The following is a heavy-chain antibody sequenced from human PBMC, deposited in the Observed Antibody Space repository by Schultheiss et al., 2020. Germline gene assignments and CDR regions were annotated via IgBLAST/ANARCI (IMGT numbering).Heavy chain of an antibody. CDR2: ISSSGSTI. CDR3: AREYSSSWYTGEYYYYYGMDV. V-gene: IGHV3-11*04. CDR1: GFTFSDYY. D-gene: IGHD6-13*01. Sequence: GGSLRLSCAASGFTFSDYYMSWIRQAPGKGLEWVSYISSSGSTIYYADSVKGRFTISRDNAKNTLYLQMNSLRAEDTAVYYCAREYSSSWYTGEYYYYYGMDVWGQGTTVTVSS. J-gene: IGHJ6*02.